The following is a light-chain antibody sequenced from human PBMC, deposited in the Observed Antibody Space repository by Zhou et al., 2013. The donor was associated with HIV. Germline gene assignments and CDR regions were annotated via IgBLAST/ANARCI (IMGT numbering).Light chain of an antibody. V-gene: IGKV1-5*03. CDR3: QQYNTSPRT. Sequence: DIQMTQSPSTLSASGGDRVTITCRASQSIGTWLAWYQQKPGKAPNLLIYKASSLQSGVPSRFSGSGSGTEFTLTISSLQPDDFAIYYCQQYNTSPRTFGQGTKVEVK. CDR1: QSIGTW. CDR2: KAS. J-gene: IGKJ1*01.